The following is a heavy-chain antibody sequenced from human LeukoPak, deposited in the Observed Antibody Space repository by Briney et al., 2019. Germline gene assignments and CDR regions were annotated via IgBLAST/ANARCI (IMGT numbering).Heavy chain of an antibody. D-gene: IGHD6-25*01. CDR1: GGSFSGYY. Sequence: PSETLSLTCAVYGGSFSGYYWSWIRQPPGKGLEWIGEINHSGSTNYNPSLKSRVTISVDTSKNQFSLKLSSVTAADTAVYYCARAPDSIGVPDAFDIWGQGTMVTVSS. CDR2: INHSGST. V-gene: IGHV4-34*09. J-gene: IGHJ3*02. CDR3: ARAPDSIGVPDAFDI.